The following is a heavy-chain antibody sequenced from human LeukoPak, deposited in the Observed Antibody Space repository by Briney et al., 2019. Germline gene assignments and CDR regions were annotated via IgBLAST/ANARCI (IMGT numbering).Heavy chain of an antibody. J-gene: IGHJ4*02. CDR2: IYSGGST. V-gene: IGHV3-66*01. D-gene: IGHD6-19*01. Sequence: GGSLRLSCAASGFTVSSNYMSWVRQAPGKGLEWVSVIYSGGSTYYADSVKGRFTISRDSSKNTLYLQMNSLRAEDTAVYYCARGSSGWFHYIDYWGQGTLVTVSS. CDR3: ARGSSGWFHYIDY. CDR1: GFTVSSNY.